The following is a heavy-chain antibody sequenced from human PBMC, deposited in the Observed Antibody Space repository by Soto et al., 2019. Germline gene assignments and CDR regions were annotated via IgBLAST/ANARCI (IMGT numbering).Heavy chain of an antibody. CDR3: AREGPAPYYYYGMDV. V-gene: IGHV1-18*01. J-gene: IGHJ6*02. CDR2: ISGYNGNT. Sequence: ASVKVSCKTSGYSFTTYGISWVRQAPGQGLEWMGWISGYNGNTNYAQNLQGRVTMTTDTSTSTAYMELRSLRSDDTAVYYCAREGPAPYYYYGMDVWGQGSTVTGSS. CDR1: GYSFTTYG.